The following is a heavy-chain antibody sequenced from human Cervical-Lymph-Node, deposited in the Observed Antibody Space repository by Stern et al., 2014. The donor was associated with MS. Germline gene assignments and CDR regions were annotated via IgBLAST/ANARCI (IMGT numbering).Heavy chain of an antibody. D-gene: IGHD3-22*01. CDR1: GFTVSNTY. CDR2: IYSGGPT. CDR3: ARVNSYDSTGTFDF. Sequence: EVQLVESGGGLIQPGGSLRLSCAASGFTVSNTYMTWVRQAPGKGLEWVSVIYSGGPTNYADSVKGRFTISRDNSQNTVYLQMHSLRVEDTARYYCARVNSYDSTGTFDFWGPGTLVTVSA. V-gene: IGHV3-53*01. J-gene: IGHJ4*02.